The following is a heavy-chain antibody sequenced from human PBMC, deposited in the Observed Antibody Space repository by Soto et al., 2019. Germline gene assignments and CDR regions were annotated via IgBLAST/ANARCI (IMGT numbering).Heavy chain of an antibody. CDR2: IGTAGDT. Sequence: SLRLSCAASGFTFSSYDMHWVRQATGKGLEWVSAIGTAGDTYYPGSVKGRFTISRENAKNSLYLQMNSLRAEDTAVYYCARGAGDGSSSDYYYYYYGLDVWGQGTTVTSP. D-gene: IGHD6-6*01. CDR1: GFTFSSYD. CDR3: ARGAGDGSSSDYYYYYYGLDV. J-gene: IGHJ6*02. V-gene: IGHV3-13*01.